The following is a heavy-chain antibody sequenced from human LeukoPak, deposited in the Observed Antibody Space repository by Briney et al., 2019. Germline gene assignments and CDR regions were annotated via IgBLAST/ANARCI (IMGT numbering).Heavy chain of an antibody. CDR2: VFYSGST. D-gene: IGHD2-21*02. CDR3: ARVTQPLVVVTA. CDR1: GGWIRSDVYY. Sequence: SQTLSLTCTVAGGWIRSDVYYWRWIRQPPGKGLEWIGYVFYSGSTYYNPSLKSRVTISVDRSKNQFSLNLRSVTAADAAVYYCARVTQPLVVVTASGQVTLVTLSS. V-gene: IGHV4-30-4*01. J-gene: IGHJ5*02.